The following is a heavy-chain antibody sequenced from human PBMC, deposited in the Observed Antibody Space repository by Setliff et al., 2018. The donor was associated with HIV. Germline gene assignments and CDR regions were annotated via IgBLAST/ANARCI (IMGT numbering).Heavy chain of an antibody. CDR2: LYYSGST. D-gene: IGHD1-7*01. CDR3: ARVRLELRQYWFDS. CDR1: GESFSGYY. V-gene: IGHV4-34*01. Sequence: SETLSLTCAVYGESFSGYYWGWIRQPPGKGLEWIGSLYYSGSTNYNPSLKRRVTISVDTSKNQFSLKLNSVTAADTAVYYCARVRLELRQYWFDSWGQGSPVTVSS. J-gene: IGHJ5*01.